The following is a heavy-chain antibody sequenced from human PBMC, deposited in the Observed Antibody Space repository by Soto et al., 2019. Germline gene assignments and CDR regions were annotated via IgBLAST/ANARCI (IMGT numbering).Heavy chain of an antibody. CDR3: AKDRGYYGSGSSYDY. Sequence: QVQLVESGGGVVQPGRSLRLSCAASGFTFSSYGMHWVRQAPGKGLEWVAVISYDGSNKYYADSVKGRFTISRDNSKNTLYLQMNSLRAEDTAVYYCAKDRGYYGSGSSYDYWGQGTLVTVSS. V-gene: IGHV3-30*18. CDR2: ISYDGSNK. D-gene: IGHD3-10*01. CDR1: GFTFSSYG. J-gene: IGHJ4*02.